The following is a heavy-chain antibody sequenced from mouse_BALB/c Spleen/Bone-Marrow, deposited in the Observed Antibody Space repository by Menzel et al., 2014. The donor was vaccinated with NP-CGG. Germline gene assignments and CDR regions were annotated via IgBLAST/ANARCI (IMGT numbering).Heavy chain of an antibody. CDR2: INPYNGGT. CDR3: ERSQDGYYAY. J-gene: IGHJ2*01. D-gene: IGHD2-3*01. CDR1: GYTFTEYT. Sequence: VQLQQSGPELVKPGASVKMSCKTSGYTFTEYTMHWVKQSHGESLQWIGGINPYNGGTTYNQKFKGKATLTVDKSSSTAYMELRSLTSEDSAVYYSERSQDGYYAYWGQGTPLTVSA. V-gene: IGHV1-22*01.